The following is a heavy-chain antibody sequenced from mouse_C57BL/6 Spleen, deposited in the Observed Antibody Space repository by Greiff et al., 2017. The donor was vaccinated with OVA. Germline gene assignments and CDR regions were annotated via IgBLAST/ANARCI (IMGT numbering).Heavy chain of an antibody. V-gene: IGHV1-75*01. CDR3: ARRWSNYVDWYFDV. Sequence: VKLQESGPELVKPGASVKISCKASGYTFTDYYINWVKQRPGQGLEWIGWIFPGSGSTYYNEKFKGTATLTVDKSSSTAYMLLISLTSEDSAVYFCARRWSNYVDWYFDVWGTGTTVTVSS. D-gene: IGHD2-5*01. CDR1: GYTFTDYY. CDR2: IFPGSGST. J-gene: IGHJ1*03.